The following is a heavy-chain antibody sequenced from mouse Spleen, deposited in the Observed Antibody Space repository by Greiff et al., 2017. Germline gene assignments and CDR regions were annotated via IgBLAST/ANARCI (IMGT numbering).Heavy chain of an antibody. CDR3: AKGYYGYEGFAY. V-gene: IGHV1-52*01. D-gene: IGHD2-2*01. Sequence: QVQLQQPGAELVRPGSSVKLSCKASGYTFTSYWMHWVKQRPIQGLEWIGNIDPSDSETHYNQKFKDKATLTVDKSSSTAYMQLSSLTSEDSAVYYCAKGYYGYEGFAYWGQGTLVTVSA. CDR2: IDPSDSET. CDR1: GYTFTSYW. J-gene: IGHJ3*01.